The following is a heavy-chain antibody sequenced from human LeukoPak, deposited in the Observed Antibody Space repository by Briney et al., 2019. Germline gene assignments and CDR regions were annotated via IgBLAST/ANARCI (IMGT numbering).Heavy chain of an antibody. CDR2: ISGSGGST. V-gene: IGHV3-23*01. J-gene: IGHJ4*02. Sequence: ETLSLTCAVYGGSFSGYYWSWVRQAPGKGLEWVSAISGSGGSTYYADSVKGRFTISRDNSKNTLYLQMNSLRAEDTAVYYCAKDEGDRGYSSSWYNYWGQGTLVTVSS. CDR1: GGSFSGYY. CDR3: AKDEGDRGYSSSWYNY. D-gene: IGHD6-13*01.